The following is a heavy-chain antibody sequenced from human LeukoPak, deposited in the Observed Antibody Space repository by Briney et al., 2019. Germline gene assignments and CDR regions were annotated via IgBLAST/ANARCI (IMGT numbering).Heavy chain of an antibody. D-gene: IGHD1-1*01. CDR2: IKQDGSEK. Sequence: GGSLRLSCAASGFTFSSYWMSWVRQAPGKGLEWVANIKQDGSEKYYVDSMKGRFTISRDNAKNSLYLQMNSLRAEDTAVYYCARWRLGYNSQSNYFDSWGQGTLVTASS. CDR3: ARWRLGYNSQSNYFDS. V-gene: IGHV3-7*03. J-gene: IGHJ4*02. CDR1: GFTFSSYW.